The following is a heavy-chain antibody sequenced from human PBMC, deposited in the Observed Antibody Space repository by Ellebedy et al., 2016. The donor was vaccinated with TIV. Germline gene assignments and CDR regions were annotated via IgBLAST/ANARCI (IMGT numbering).Heavy chain of an antibody. Sequence: PGGSLRLSCAVSGFTFSAYGMHWVRQAPGKGLAWVTYIRYDGSNKYYADSVKGRFTISRDNSKNTLFLEMNSLRAEDTAIYYCAGLWFGDSPRDNSDYWGRGTLVTVSS. CDR1: GFTFSAYG. V-gene: IGHV3-30*02. J-gene: IGHJ4*02. CDR3: AGLWFGDSPRDNSDY. CDR2: IRYDGSNK. D-gene: IGHD3-10*01.